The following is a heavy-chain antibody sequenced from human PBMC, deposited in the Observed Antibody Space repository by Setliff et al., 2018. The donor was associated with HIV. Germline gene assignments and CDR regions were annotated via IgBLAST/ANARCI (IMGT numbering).Heavy chain of an antibody. CDR3: ARAPPGIQNDAFDV. J-gene: IGHJ3*01. CDR1: GGSISRGSYY. CDR2: IYTNGYT. V-gene: IGHV4-61*09. Sequence: SETLSLTCSVSGGSISRGSYYWTWIRQPAGKGPEWIGHIYTNGYTNYNPSLRSRVTISVDTSKNQFSLRLTSVTAADTAVYYCARAPPGIQNDAFDVWGQGTTVTVSS.